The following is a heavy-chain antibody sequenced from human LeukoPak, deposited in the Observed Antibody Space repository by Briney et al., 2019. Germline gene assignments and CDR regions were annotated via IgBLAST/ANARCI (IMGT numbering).Heavy chain of an antibody. V-gene: IGHV4-39*01. CDR1: GGSISSSSYY. CDR2: IYYSGST. D-gene: IGHD5-12*01. CDR3: ARPMVATVPGFDY. Sequence: SETLSLTCTVSGGSISSSSYYWGWIRQPPGKGLEWIGSIYYSGSTFYNPSLKSRVTISVDTSKNQFSLKLSSVTAADTAVYYCARPMVATVPGFDYWGQGTLVTVSS. J-gene: IGHJ4*02.